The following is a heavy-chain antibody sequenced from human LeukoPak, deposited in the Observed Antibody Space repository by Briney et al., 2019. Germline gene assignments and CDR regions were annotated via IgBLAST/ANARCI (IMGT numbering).Heavy chain of an antibody. Sequence: PGGSLRLSCAASGFTSSSYAMSWVRQAPGKGLEWVSAISGSGGSTYYADSVKGRFTISRDDSKNTLYLQMNSLRAEDTAVYYCAKEGHILTGYYSGNFDPWGQGTLVTVSS. J-gene: IGHJ5*02. CDR2: ISGSGGST. CDR3: AKEGHILTGYYSGNFDP. D-gene: IGHD3-9*01. CDR1: GFTSSSYA. V-gene: IGHV3-23*01.